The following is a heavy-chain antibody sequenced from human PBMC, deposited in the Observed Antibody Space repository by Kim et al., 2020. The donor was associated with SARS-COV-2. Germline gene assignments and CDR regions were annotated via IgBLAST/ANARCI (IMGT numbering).Heavy chain of an antibody. V-gene: IGHV3-21*01. Sequence: GGSLRLSCAASGFTFSSYSMNWVRQAPGKGLEWVSSISSSSSYIYYADSVKGRFTISRDNAKNSLYLQMNSLRAEDTAVYYCAREKIILAGTGAFDIWGQGTMVTVSS. CDR3: AREKIILAGTGAFDI. CDR2: ISSSSSYI. J-gene: IGHJ3*02. CDR1: GFTFSSYS. D-gene: IGHD6-13*01.